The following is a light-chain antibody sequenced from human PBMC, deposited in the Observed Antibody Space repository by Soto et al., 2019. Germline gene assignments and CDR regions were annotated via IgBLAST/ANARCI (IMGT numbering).Light chain of an antibody. CDR1: QSVSSY. J-gene: IGKJ1*01. Sequence: ELLLTQSHDILSFSPGERATLSCRASQSVSSYLAWYQQTPGQAHTLIIYDASSRATGIPDRFSGSGSGTDFTLTISRLEPEDFAVYYCQKYGSSPQWTVGQGTKVDIK. CDR2: DAS. V-gene: IGKV3-20*01. CDR3: QKYGSSPQWT.